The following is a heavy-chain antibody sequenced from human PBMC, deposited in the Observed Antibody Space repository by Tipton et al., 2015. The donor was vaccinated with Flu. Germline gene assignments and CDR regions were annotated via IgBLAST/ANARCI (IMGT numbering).Heavy chain of an antibody. D-gene: IGHD5-12*01. CDR2: IWYDGSNK. Sequence: SLRLSCTASGFTFSSYGMHWVRQAPGKGLEWVAVIWYDGSNKYYADSVKGRFTISRDNSKNTLYLQMNSLRAEDTAVYYCARDWANRGYRVYYGMDVWGQGTTVTVSS. V-gene: IGHV3-33*01. CDR3: ARDWANRGYRVYYGMDV. J-gene: IGHJ6*02. CDR1: GFTFSSYG.